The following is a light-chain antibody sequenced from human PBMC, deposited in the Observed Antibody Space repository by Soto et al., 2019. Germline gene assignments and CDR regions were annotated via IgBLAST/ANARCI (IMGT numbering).Light chain of an antibody. Sequence: QSVPTQPPSVSEAPGQRVTISCTGSSSNIGAGYEAHWYQQVPGTAPKLLIYENNNRPSGVPDRFSGSKSGTSASLAITGRQAEDEAEYYCQSYDSSLSGYVFGTGTKVTVL. V-gene: IGLV1-40*01. J-gene: IGLJ1*01. CDR2: ENN. CDR3: QSYDSSLSGYV. CDR1: SSNIGAGYE.